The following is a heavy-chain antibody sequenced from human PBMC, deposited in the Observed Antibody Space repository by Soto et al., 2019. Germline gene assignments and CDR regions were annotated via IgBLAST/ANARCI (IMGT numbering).Heavy chain of an antibody. CDR2: IKPDSGGR. J-gene: IGHJ4*02. Sequence: XSVKVSCKASGYSLTGYFMHWVRQAPGQGLDYMGWIKPDSGGRSYAQKFQGRITMTSDTSISTVYMEVSSLGSDDTAVYYCARALQSTGFFDLWGQGTPVTVSS. CDR1: GYSLTGYF. CDR3: ARALQSTGFFDL. D-gene: IGHD6-25*01. V-gene: IGHV1-2*02.